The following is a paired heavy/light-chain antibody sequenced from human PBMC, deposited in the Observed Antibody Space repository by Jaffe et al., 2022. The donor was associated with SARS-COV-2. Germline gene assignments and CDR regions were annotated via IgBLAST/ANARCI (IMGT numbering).Heavy chain of an antibody. V-gene: IGHV3-23*01. Sequence: EAQLLESGGGLVQPGGSLRLSCGASGFVFSSYVMSWVRQAPGKGLECVSSITASGTTTYYADSVRGRFTVSRDNSKSTLFLQMDRLTAEDTAIYYCAKDGATNQPYFLNRWGQGTLVTVSS. CDR1: GFVFSSYV. D-gene: IGHD1-26*01. J-gene: IGHJ5*02. CDR3: AKDGATNQPYFLNR. CDR2: ITASGTTT.
Light chain of an antibody. CDR1: ASDIGAGSD. J-gene: IGLJ3*02. Sequence: QSVLTQPPSVSGAPGQRVTISCTRSASDIGAGSDVHWYQHIPGTAPKLLIYGTSKRPSGVPDRFSGSKSGTSASLAISGLQAEDEADYYCQSFVDDLRGSVFGGGTKLTVL. CDR3: QSFVDDLRGSV. V-gene: IGLV1-40*01. CDR2: GTS.